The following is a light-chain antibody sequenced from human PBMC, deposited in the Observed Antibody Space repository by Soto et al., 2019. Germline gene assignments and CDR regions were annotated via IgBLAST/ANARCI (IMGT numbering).Light chain of an antibody. CDR3: TAWDDSLSVVV. CDR1: SSNIKTNY. V-gene: IGLV1-47*01. CDR2: GNS. Sequence: QSVLTQPPSASGTPGQRVTISCSGSSSNIKTNYVHWYQQIPGTAPKLLIYGNSQRPSGVTDRYSGSKSGTSASLAIVGLRSEDEADYYCTAWDDSLSVVVFGGGTKVTVL. J-gene: IGLJ2*01.